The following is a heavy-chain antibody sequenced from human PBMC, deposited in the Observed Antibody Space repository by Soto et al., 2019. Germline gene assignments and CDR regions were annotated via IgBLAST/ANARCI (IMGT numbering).Heavy chain of an antibody. V-gene: IGHV3-23*01. D-gene: IGHD2-15*01. CDR2: ISGSGGST. Sequence: EVQLLESGGGLVQPGGSLRLSCAASGFTFSSYAMSWVRQAPGKGLECVSAISGSGGSTYYADSVKGRFTISRDNSKNTLYLQMNSLRAEDTAVYYCAKDHCSGGSCYPAEYFQHWGQGNLVTVSS. CDR1: GFTFSSYA. J-gene: IGHJ1*01. CDR3: AKDHCSGGSCYPAEYFQH.